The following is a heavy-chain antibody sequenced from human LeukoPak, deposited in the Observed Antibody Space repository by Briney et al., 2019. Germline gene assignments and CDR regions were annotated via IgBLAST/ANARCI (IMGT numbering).Heavy chain of an antibody. V-gene: IGHV1-46*01. D-gene: IGHD4-17*01. CDR2: INPSGGST. Sequence: ASEKVSCKASGYTFTSYYMHWVRQAPGQGLEWMGIINPSGGSTSYAQKFQGRVTMTRDMSTSTVYMELSSLRSEDTAVYYCARGRWVNTVTDWFDPWGQGSLVTVSS. J-gene: IGHJ5*02. CDR3: ARGRWVNTVTDWFDP. CDR1: GYTFTSYY.